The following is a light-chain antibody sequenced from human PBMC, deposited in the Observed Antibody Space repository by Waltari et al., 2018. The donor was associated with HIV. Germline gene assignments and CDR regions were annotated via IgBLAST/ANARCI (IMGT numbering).Light chain of an antibody. Sequence: DIQMTQSPSTLSASVGDRVTITCRATQSIGNWLAWYQQKPGKAPKVLIYKASDLESGVPSRFSGIGSGTEFTLTISSLQPDDFATYYCQQYNGYSLYTFGQGTKVEIK. V-gene: IGKV1-5*03. CDR1: QSIGNW. CDR3: QQYNGYSLYT. CDR2: KAS. J-gene: IGKJ2*01.